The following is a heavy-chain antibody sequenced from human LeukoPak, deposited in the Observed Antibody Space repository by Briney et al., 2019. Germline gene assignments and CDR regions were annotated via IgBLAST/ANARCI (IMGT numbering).Heavy chain of an antibody. V-gene: IGHV4-59*01. CDR2: IYYSGST. CDR3: ARDLWSTAAGIFDF. J-gene: IGHJ4*02. CDR1: GGSINNYY. D-gene: IGHD6-25*01. Sequence: ASETLSLTCTVSGGSINNYYWSWIRQPPGKGLEWIGYIYYSGSTNYNPSLKSRVTISINTSKNQFSLKLSSVTAADTAVYYCARDLWSTAAGIFDFWGQGALVTVSS.